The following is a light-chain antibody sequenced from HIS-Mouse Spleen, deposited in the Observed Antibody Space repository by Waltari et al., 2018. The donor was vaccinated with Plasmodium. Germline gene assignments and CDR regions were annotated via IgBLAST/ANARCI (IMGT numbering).Light chain of an antibody. CDR3: AAWDDSLNGPV. J-gene: IGLJ2*01. Sequence: QSVLTQPPSASGTPGQRVTISCSGSSSNIGSNTVNWYQQLPGTAPKLLIYSNKQRPAGVPDRFLGSKSGTSASLAISGLQSEDEADYYCAAWDDSLNGPVFGGGTKLTVL. CDR2: SNK. CDR1: SSNIGSNT. V-gene: IGLV1-44*01.